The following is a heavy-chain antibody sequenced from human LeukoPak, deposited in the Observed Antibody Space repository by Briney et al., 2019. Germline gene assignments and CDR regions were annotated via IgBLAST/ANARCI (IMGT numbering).Heavy chain of an antibody. CDR3: ARDGGGERGRQFDY. D-gene: IGHD3-16*01. V-gene: IGHV4-4*02. J-gene: IGHJ4*02. CDR2: IYHSTST. CDR1: GGSISSSNW. Sequence: SGTLSLTCAVSGGSISSSNWWSWVRQPPGKGLDWIGEIYHSTSTNYNPPLNSRVTIAAYKSKNQFSLKLSSVTAADTAVYYCARDGGGERGRQFDYWGQGTLVTVSS.